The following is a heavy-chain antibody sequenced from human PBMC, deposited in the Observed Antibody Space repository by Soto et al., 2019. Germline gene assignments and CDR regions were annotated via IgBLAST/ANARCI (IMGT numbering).Heavy chain of an antibody. CDR3: ARDPGDYDILTGYIPNWFDP. D-gene: IGHD3-9*01. Sequence: GGSLRLSCTVSGFSFSSYVMSWVRQAPGKGLEWVSGISGRGFSTYYADSVKGRFTISRDNSKNMLYLQMNSLRAEDTAVYFCARDPGDYDILTGYIPNWFDPWSQGTLVTVSS. V-gene: IGHV3-23*01. CDR1: GFSFSSYV. CDR2: ISGRGFST. J-gene: IGHJ5*02.